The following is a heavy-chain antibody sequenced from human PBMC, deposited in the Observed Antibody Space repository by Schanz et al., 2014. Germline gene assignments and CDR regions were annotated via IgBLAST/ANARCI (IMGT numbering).Heavy chain of an antibody. CDR1: GFIFSSYG. J-gene: IGHJ4*01. Sequence: QVQLVESGGGVVQPGGSLRLSCAASGFIFSSYGLHWVRQAPGKGLEWVAFIWYDGSNKYYADSVKGRFTISRDNAKNSLYLQMNSLRADDTAVYYCAREQIMAAAGLVDYWGHGTLVTVSS. CDR3: AREQIMAAAGLVDY. CDR2: IWYDGSNK. V-gene: IGHV3-33*01. D-gene: IGHD6-13*01.